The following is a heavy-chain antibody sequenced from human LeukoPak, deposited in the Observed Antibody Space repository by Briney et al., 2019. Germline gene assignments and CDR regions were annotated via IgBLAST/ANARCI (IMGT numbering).Heavy chain of an antibody. CDR1: GYTFTGYY. V-gene: IGHV1-2*02. CDR3: ARTSLVVVIKAFYY. CDR2: INPNSGGT. D-gene: IGHD3-22*01. J-gene: IGHJ4*02. Sequence: ASVKVSCKASGYTFTGYYMHWVRQAPGQGLEWMGWINPNSGGTNYAQKFQGRVTMTRDTSISTAYMELSRLRSDDTAVYYCARTSLVVVIKAFYYWGQGTLVTVSS.